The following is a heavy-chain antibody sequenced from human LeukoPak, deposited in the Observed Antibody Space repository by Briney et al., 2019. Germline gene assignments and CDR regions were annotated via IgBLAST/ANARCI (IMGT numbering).Heavy chain of an antibody. J-gene: IGHJ4*02. CDR3: AKAREVWFGEFGRY. D-gene: IGHD3-10*01. CDR1: GFTFSSYG. V-gene: IGHV3-30*18. Sequence: PGGSLRLSCAASGFTFSSYGMHWVRKAPGKGLEWVAVISSDGSNKYYADSVQGRFTISRDNSKNTLYLQMISLRAEDTAVYYCAKAREVWFGEFGRYWGQGTLVTVSS. CDR2: ISSDGSNK.